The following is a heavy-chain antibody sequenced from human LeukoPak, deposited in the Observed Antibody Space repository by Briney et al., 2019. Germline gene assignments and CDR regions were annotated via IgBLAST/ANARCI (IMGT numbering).Heavy chain of an antibody. J-gene: IGHJ3*02. CDR1: GYTFASYG. CDR3: ARGMIYDSSGFVAFDI. Sequence: ASVKVSCKASGYTFASYGISWVRQAPGQGLEWLGGISAYNGNTNYAQKFQGRVTMTTDTSTSTAYMELRSLRSDDTAGYYCARGMIYDSSGFVAFDIWGQGTMVTVSS. D-gene: IGHD3-22*01. V-gene: IGHV1-18*01. CDR2: ISAYNGNT.